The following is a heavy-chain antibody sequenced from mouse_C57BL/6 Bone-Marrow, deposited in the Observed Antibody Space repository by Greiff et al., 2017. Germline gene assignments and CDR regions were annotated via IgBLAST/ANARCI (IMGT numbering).Heavy chain of an antibody. V-gene: IGHV7-3*01. J-gene: IGHJ1*03. D-gene: IGHD2-3*01. CDR2: ISNKANGYTT. Sequence: EVQLVESGGGLVQPGGSLSLSCAASGFTFTDYYMRWVRQPPGQALEWLGFISNKANGYTTEYSASVKGRFTISRDTSQSILYLQMNALRAEDSATYYCARCHYDGYYWYFDDWGTGTTVTVSS. CDR3: ARCHYDGYYWYFDD. CDR1: GFTFTDYY.